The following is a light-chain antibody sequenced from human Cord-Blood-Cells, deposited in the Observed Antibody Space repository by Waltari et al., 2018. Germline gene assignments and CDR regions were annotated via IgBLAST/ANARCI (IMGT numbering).Light chain of an antibody. V-gene: IGKV3-15*01. Sequence: EIVMTQSPATLSVSPGERATLSCRASQSVSSNLAWYQQKPGHATRLLIYGASTRATGIPARFSGSGSGTEFTLTISSLQSGDFAVYYCQQYNNWPLTFGGGTKVEIK. CDR3: QQYNNWPLT. J-gene: IGKJ4*01. CDR2: GAS. CDR1: QSVSSN.